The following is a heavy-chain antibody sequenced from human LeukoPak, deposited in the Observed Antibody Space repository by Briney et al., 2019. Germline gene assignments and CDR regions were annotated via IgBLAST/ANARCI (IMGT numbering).Heavy chain of an antibody. CDR2: IRYDGSNK. CDR3: AKDSYCNSTGCYEEYYCYGMDG. V-gene: IGHV3-30*02. D-gene: IGHD2-2*01. J-gene: IGHJ6*02. Sequence: PGGSLRLSCAASGFTFSSYGMHWVRQAPGKGLEWVAFIRYDGSNKYYADSVKGRFTISRDNSKNTLYLQMNSLRAEDTAVYYCAKDSYCNSTGCYEEYYCYGMDGWGQGTTVTVSS. CDR1: GFTFSSYG.